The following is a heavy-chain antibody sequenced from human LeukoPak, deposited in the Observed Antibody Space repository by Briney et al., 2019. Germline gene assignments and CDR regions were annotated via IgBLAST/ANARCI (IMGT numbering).Heavy chain of an antibody. J-gene: IGHJ4*02. V-gene: IGHV1-2*02. D-gene: IGHD2/OR15-2a*01. CDR2: INPNSGGT. Sequence: ASVKVPCKASGYTFTGNYMHWVRQAPGQGLEWMGWINPNSGGTKYTQKFQGRVTMTRDTSISTAYMEVSRLRSDDTAVYYCARDWRGYSGTTTFDFWGQGTLVTVSS. CDR3: ARDWRGYSGTTTFDF. CDR1: GYTFTGNY.